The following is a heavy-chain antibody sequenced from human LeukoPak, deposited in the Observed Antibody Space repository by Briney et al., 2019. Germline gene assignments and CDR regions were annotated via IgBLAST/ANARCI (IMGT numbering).Heavy chain of an antibody. D-gene: IGHD6-13*01. CDR2: ISSSSSYT. CDR1: GFTFSDYY. V-gene: IGHV3-11*06. J-gene: IGHJ4*02. CDR3: ARDSRGGSWGTGYYFDY. Sequence: GGSLRLSCAASGFTFSDYYMSWNRQAPGKGLEWVSYISSSSSYTNYADSVKGRFTISRDNAKNSLYLQMNSLRAEDTAVYYCARDSRGGSWGTGYYFDYWGQGTLVTVSS.